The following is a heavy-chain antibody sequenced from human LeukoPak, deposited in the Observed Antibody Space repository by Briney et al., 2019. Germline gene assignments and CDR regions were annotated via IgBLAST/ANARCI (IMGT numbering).Heavy chain of an antibody. CDR1: GFTFSDYW. Sequence: GGSLRLSCAVSGFTFSDYWMTWIRQAPGKGLEWISYISSSSYTNYADSVKGRFTISRDNAKNSLYLQMNTLRAEDTAVCYCAREPYCGGGSCYSNYFDYWGQGTLVTVSS. CDR2: ISSSSYT. CDR3: AREPYCGGGSCYSNYFDY. D-gene: IGHD2-15*01. J-gene: IGHJ4*02. V-gene: IGHV3-11*06.